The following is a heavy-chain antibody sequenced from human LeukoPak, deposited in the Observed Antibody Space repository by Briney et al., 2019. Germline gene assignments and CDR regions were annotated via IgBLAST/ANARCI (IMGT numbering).Heavy chain of an antibody. CDR2: IRYDGSNK. J-gene: IGHJ4*02. CDR3: AKAYSAVALVGY. D-gene: IGHD6-19*01. Sequence: PGGSLRLSCAASGYTFRSYGMHWVRQAPGKGLEWVAFIRYDGSNKYYADSVKGRFTIPRDNSKNTLYLQMNSLRAEDTAVYYCAKAYSAVALVGYWGQGTLVTVSS. V-gene: IGHV3-30*02. CDR1: GYTFRSYG.